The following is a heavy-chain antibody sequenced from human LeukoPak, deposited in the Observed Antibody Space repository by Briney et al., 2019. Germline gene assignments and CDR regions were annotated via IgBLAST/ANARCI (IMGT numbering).Heavy chain of an antibody. J-gene: IGHJ4*02. Sequence: GGSLRLSCAASGFTVSSNYMSWVRQAPGKGLEWVAFIRYDGSNKYYADSVKGRFTISRDNSKNTLYLQMNSLRAEDTAVYYCAKTEQWLAFDWGQGTPVTVSS. CDR2: IRYDGSNK. CDR1: GFTVSSNY. CDR3: AKTEQWLAFD. V-gene: IGHV3-30*02. D-gene: IGHD6-19*01.